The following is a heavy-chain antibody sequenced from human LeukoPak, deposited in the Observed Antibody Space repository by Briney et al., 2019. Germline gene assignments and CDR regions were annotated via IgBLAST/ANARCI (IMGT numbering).Heavy chain of an antibody. D-gene: IGHD3-10*01. CDR3: VRDVGAVRGEVYFDY. V-gene: IGHV3-21*06. CDR1: GFTFSSYS. J-gene: IGHJ4*02. CDR2: INPGGGST. Sequence: GGSLRLSCAASGFTFSSYSMNWVRQAPGKGLEWISSINPGGGSTFHADSVKHRFTISRDNTKNLLYLEMNSLRAEDTAMYFCVRDVGAVRGEVYFDYWGQGTLVTVSS.